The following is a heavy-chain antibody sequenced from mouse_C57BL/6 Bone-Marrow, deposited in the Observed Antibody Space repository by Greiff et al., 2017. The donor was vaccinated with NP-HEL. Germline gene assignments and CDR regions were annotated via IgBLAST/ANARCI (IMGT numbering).Heavy chain of an antibody. CDR3: ARYRWLPYYFDY. Sequence: QVQLQQSGPELVKPGASVKISCKASGYAFGSSWMNWVKQRPGKGLEWIGRIYPGDGDTNYNGKFKGKATLTADKSSSTAYMQLSSLTSEDSAVYFCARYRWLPYYFDYWGQGTTLTVSS. CDR2: IYPGDGDT. CDR1: GYAFGSSW. V-gene: IGHV1-82*01. D-gene: IGHD2-3*01. J-gene: IGHJ2*01.